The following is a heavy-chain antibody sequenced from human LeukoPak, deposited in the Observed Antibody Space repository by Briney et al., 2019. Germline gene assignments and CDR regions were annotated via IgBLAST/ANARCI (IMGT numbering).Heavy chain of an antibody. CDR1: GFAVSSNY. D-gene: IGHD4-23*01. Sequence: QPGGSLRLSCAVSGFAVSSNYMNWVRPAPGKGLEWVSVIYSGGDTYYADSVKGRFTISRDNSKNTLYLQMNSLRVEDTAVYYCARHDGGCGPFDYWGQGTPVTVSS. CDR3: ARHDGGCGPFDY. CDR2: IYSGGDT. J-gene: IGHJ4*02. V-gene: IGHV3-53*01.